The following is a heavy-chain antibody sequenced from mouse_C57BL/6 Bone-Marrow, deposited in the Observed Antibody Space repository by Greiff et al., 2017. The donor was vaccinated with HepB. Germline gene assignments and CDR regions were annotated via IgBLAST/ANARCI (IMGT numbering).Heavy chain of an antibody. CDR3: ARETSVDYGSSYLYVDV. D-gene: IGHD1-1*01. CDR1: GFTFSSYA. J-gene: IGHJ1*03. CDR2: ISDGGSYT. V-gene: IGHV5-4*03. Sequence: EVKLMESGGGLVKPGGSLKLSCAASGFTFSSYAMSWVRQTPEKRLEWVATISDGGSYTYYPDNVKGRFTISRDNAKNNLYLQMSDLKSEDTAMYFCARETSVDYGSSYLYVDVWGTEDTVKVSS.